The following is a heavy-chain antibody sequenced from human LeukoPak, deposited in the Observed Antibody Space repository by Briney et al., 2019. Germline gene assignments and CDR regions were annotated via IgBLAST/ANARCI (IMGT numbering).Heavy chain of an antibody. V-gene: IGHV3-15*01. Sequence: NPGGSLRLSCAASGFTFSNAWMSWVRQAPGKGLEWFGRIKSKTDGETTDYAAPVKGRFTISGDDSKNTLYLQMSSLETEDTAVYYCTPGNWGWPDDWGQGTLVTVSS. D-gene: IGHD7-27*01. CDR2: IKSKTDGETT. CDR1: GFTFSNAW. CDR3: TPGNWGWPDD. J-gene: IGHJ4*02.